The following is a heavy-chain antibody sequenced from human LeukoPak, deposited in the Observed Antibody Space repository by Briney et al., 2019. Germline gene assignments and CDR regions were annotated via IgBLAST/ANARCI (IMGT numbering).Heavy chain of an antibody. Sequence: SETLSLTCTVSGVSISSSSYYWTWIRQPAGKGLEWIGRFSASGSTDYNPSLKSRVTISVDTSKNQLSLNLNSVTAADTAVYYCARYCGGGCYGFDFWGQGTLVTVSS. V-gene: IGHV4-61*02. CDR1: GVSISSSSYY. CDR2: FSASGST. D-gene: IGHD2-21*02. CDR3: ARYCGGGCYGFDF. J-gene: IGHJ4*02.